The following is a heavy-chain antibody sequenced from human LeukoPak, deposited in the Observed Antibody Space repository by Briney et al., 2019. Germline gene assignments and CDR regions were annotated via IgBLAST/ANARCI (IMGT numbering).Heavy chain of an antibody. J-gene: IGHJ4*02. V-gene: IGHV4-61*02. CDR2: IDTSGST. D-gene: IGHD2-15*01. CDR1: GGSISSGSYY. CDR3: ARESWDCGGGSCYTWI. Sequence: SQTLSLTCTVSGGSISSGSYYWSWIRQPAGKGLEWIGRIDTSGSTNYNPSLKSRVTISVDTSKNQFSLKLSSVTAADTAVYYCARESWDCGGGSCYTWIWGQGTLVTVSS.